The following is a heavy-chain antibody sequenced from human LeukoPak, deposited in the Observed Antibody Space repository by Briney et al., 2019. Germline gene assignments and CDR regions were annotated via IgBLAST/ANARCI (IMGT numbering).Heavy chain of an antibody. CDR1: GLTLSSYE. D-gene: IGHD1-26*01. CDR2: ISSSGSTR. CDR3: ARDLIIVGATYYFDY. Sequence: SGGSLRLSCAASGLTLSSYEMNWVRQAPGKGLEWVSYISSSGSTRYYADSVKGRFTISRDSAQNSLYLQMNSLRAEDTAVYYCARDLIIVGATYYFDYWGQGTLVTVSS. J-gene: IGHJ4*02. V-gene: IGHV3-48*03.